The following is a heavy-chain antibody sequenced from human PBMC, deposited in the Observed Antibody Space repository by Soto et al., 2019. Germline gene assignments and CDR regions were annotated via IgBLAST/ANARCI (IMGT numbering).Heavy chain of an antibody. V-gene: IGHV3-48*01. CDR1: GFTFSSYS. CDR2: ISSSSSTI. CDR3: ARDLGLAARPMAFDI. J-gene: IGHJ3*02. D-gene: IGHD6-6*01. Sequence: PGGSLRLSCAASGFTFSSYSMNWVRQAPGKGLEWVSYISSSSSTIYYADSVKGRFTISRDNAKNSLYLQMNSLRAEDTAVYYCARDLGLAARPMAFDIWGQGTMVTVSS.